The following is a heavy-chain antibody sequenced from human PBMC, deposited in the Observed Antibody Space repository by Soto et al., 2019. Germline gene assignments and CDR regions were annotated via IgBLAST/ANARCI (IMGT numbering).Heavy chain of an antibody. CDR3: ARACSSNSCYDVFDY. CDR1: GGSISSYY. CDR2: IYTSGST. D-gene: IGHD2-2*01. Sequence: PSETLSLTCTVSGGSISSYYWSWIRQPAGKGLEWIGRIYTSGSTNYNPSLKSRVTMSVDTSKNQFSLKLSSVTAADTAVYYCARACSSNSCYDVFDYWGQGTLVTVPS. J-gene: IGHJ4*02. V-gene: IGHV4-4*07.